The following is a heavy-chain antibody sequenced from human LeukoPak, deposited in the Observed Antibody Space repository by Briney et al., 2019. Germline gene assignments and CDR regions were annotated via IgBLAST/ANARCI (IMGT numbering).Heavy chain of an antibody. Sequence: GGSLRLSCAASGFTFSSHWIHWVRQAPGKGLVWVSGINRDGSSTSYADSVKGRFTISRDNAKNTLYLQMNSLRAEDTAVYYCARGSSNEPFDYWGQGTLVTVST. J-gene: IGHJ4*02. V-gene: IGHV3-74*01. CDR2: INRDGSST. CDR3: ARGSSNEPFDY. CDR1: GFTFSSHW. D-gene: IGHD1-1*01.